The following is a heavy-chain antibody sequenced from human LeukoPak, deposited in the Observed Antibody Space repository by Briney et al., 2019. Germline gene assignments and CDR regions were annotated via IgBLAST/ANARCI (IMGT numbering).Heavy chain of an antibody. Sequence: GASVKVSCKASGYTFTGYYMHWVRQAPGQGLEWMGWINPNSGGTNYAQKFQGRVTMTRDTSISTAYMELSRLRSDDTAVYYCARGDDNYYYYYMDVWGKGTTVTVSS. CDR3: ARGDDNYYYYYMDV. CDR2: INPNSGGT. D-gene: IGHD3-22*01. J-gene: IGHJ6*03. V-gene: IGHV1-2*02. CDR1: GYTFTGYY.